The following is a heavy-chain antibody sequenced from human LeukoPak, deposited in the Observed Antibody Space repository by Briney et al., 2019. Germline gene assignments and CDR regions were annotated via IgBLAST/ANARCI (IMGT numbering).Heavy chain of an antibody. D-gene: IGHD1-14*01. CDR3: ARDVWGRITTGGRFDY. V-gene: IGHV3-30*03. CDR1: GFTYSSYS. Sequence: PGGSLRLSCAASGFTYSSYSMNWVRQAPGKGLEWVAVIASRAIASYYADSVKGRFTISRDDSRDTLYLQMSSLRAEDTAVYYCARDVWGRITTGGRFDYWGQGTLVTVSS. CDR2: IASRAIAS. J-gene: IGHJ4*02.